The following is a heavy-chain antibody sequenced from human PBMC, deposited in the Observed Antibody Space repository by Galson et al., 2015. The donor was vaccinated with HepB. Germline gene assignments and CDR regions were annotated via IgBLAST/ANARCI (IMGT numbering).Heavy chain of an antibody. CDR1: GYSISSGYH. J-gene: IGHJ4*02. V-gene: IGHV4-38-2*02. CDR3: ARDEGDCSTSSCYTEGGADY. D-gene: IGHD2-2*02. Sequence: ETLSLTCTVSGYSISSGYHWVWIRQPPGKGLEWIGSLYHGGSTYYNPSLKSRVTISVDTSKNQFPLKLSSVTAADTAVYYCARDEGDCSTSSCYTEGGADYWGQGTLVTVSS. CDR2: LYHGGST.